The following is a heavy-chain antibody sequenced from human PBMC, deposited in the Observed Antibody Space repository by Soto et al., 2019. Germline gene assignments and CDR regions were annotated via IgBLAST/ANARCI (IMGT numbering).Heavy chain of an antibody. D-gene: IGHD4-17*01. CDR3: ATMTTVTTGDAFDI. J-gene: IGHJ3*02. Sequence: QVQLQQWGAGLLKPSETLSLTCAVYGGSFSGYYWSWIRQPPGKGLEWIGEINHSGSTNYNPSLKSRVTLSVDTSKNQFSLKLSSVTAADTAVYYCATMTTVTTGDAFDIWGQGTMVTVSS. CDR1: GGSFSGYY. V-gene: IGHV4-34*01. CDR2: INHSGST.